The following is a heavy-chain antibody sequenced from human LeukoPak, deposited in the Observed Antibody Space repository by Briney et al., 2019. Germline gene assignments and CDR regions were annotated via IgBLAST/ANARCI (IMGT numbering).Heavy chain of an antibody. Sequence: ASVKVSCKASGYTFTNYAMNWVRQAPGQGLEWMGWINTNTGNPTYAQGFTGRFVFSLDASVSTAYLQIRRLKAEDTAVYYCARVPFVVMGDTGNWFDPWGQGTLVTVSS. CDR1: GYTFTNYA. V-gene: IGHV7-4-1*01. J-gene: IGHJ5*02. CDR3: ARVPFVVMGDTGNWFDP. D-gene: IGHD2-8*01. CDR2: INTNTGNP.